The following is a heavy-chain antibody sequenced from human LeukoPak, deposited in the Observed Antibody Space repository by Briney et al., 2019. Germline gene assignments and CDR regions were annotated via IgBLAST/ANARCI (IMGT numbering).Heavy chain of an antibody. V-gene: IGHV3-48*03. D-gene: IGHD2-21*02. Sequence: GGSPRLSCAASGFTFSSYEMNWVRQAPGKGLEWVSYISSSGSTIYYADSVKGRFTISRDNAKNSLYLQMNSLRAEDTAVYYCARDGGRDPVVEQKTVTAIPLDYWGQGTLVTVSS. CDR2: ISSSGSTI. CDR3: ARDGGRDPVVEQKTVTAIPLDY. CDR1: GFTFSSYE. J-gene: IGHJ4*02.